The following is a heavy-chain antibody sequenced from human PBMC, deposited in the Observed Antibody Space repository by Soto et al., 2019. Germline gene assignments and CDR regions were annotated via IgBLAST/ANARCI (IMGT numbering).Heavy chain of an antibody. D-gene: IGHD3-22*01. Sequence: GASVKVSCKVSGYTLTELSMHWVRQAPGKGLEWMGGFDPEDGETIYAQKFQGRVTMTEDTSTDTAYMELSSLRSEDTAVYYCATFQTYYYASSSYYRYYYYGMDVWGQGTRVTVSS. CDR2: FDPEDGET. CDR1: GYTLTELS. V-gene: IGHV1-24*01. CDR3: ATFQTYYYASSSYYRYYYYGMDV. J-gene: IGHJ6*02.